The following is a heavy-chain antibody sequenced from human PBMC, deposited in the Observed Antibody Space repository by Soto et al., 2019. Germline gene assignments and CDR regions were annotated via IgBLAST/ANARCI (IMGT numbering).Heavy chain of an antibody. CDR1: GGSISTYY. V-gene: IGHV4-4*08. D-gene: IGHD3-3*01. Sequence: SETLSLTCTVSGGSISTYYWNWIRKSPGKGLEWIGYIYRTGSTNYNPSLNSRAAISLDTTRNSFSLQQMYVPAADTAAYYYARQIGDGPFDIWGQGTMVTVSS. J-gene: IGHJ3*02. CDR3: ARQIGDGPFDI. CDR2: IYRTGST.